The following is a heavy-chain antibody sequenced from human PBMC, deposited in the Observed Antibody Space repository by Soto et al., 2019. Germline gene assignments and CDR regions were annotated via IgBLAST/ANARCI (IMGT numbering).Heavy chain of an antibody. CDR2: IDRDGSNK. CDR3: ARDNGFPDCFDY. D-gene: IGHD2-15*01. V-gene: IGHV3-74*01. J-gene: IGHJ4*02. Sequence: GGSLRLSCEASGFTFSTYWMHWVRQAPGKGLIWVSHIDRDGSNKYYADSVKGRFTISRDNSKNTLYLQMNSLRAEDTAVYYCARDNGFPDCFDYWGQGTLVTVSS. CDR1: GFTFSTYW.